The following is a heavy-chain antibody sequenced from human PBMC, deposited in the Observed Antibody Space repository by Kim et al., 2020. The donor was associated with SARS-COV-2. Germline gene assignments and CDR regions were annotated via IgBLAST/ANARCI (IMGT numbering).Heavy chain of an antibody. J-gene: IGHJ4*02. CDR2: INAGNGNT. CDR1: GYTFTNYA. CDR3: ARLYYYDSIPDY. D-gene: IGHD3-22*01. V-gene: IGHV1-3*01. Sequence: ASVKVSCKASGYTFTNYAMHWVRQAPGQRLEWMGWINAGNGNTKYSQKFQGRVTITRDTSASTAYMELSSLRSEDTAVYYCARLYYYDSIPDYWGQGTLVTVSS.